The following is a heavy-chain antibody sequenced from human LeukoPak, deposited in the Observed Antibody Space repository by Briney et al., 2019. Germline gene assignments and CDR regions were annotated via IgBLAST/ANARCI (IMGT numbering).Heavy chain of an antibody. J-gene: IGHJ6*03. CDR2: ISALNGNA. Sequence: ASVKVSCKASGYTFTDYGFTWVRQAPGQGLEWMGWISALNGNANYAHKFRGRVTLTRDTSTGTAYMELRSLKSDDTAVYYCARDFGNIVVVPAARTYYYYYYYMDVWGKGTTVTVSS. D-gene: IGHD2-2*01. CDR1: GYTFTDYG. V-gene: IGHV1-18*01. CDR3: ARDFGNIVVVPAARTYYYYYYYMDV.